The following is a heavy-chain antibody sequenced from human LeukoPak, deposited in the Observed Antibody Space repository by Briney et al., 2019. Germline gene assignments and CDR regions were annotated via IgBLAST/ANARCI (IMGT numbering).Heavy chain of an antibody. D-gene: IGHD6-19*01. Sequence: GRSLRLSCAASGFTFSSYGIHWVRQAPGRGLEWVAVMSYDGSNKNYADSVKGRFTISRDNSKNTLFLQMDSLRAEDTAVYYCARGKYSSGWYYFDYWGQGTLVTVS. J-gene: IGHJ4*02. V-gene: IGHV3-33*01. CDR1: GFTFSSYG. CDR2: MSYDGSNK. CDR3: ARGKYSSGWYYFDY.